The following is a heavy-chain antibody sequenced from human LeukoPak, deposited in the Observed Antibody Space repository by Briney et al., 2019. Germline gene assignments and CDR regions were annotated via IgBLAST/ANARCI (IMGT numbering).Heavy chain of an antibody. CDR3: ARDLVTVTKGFDI. D-gene: IGHD4-17*01. J-gene: IGHJ3*02. CDR2: IIPIFGTA. CDR1: GGTFSSYA. Sequence: SVKVSCKASGGTFSSYAISWVRQAPGQGLEWMGGIIPIFGTANYAQKFQGRVTITTDESTCTAYMELSSLRSEDTAVYYCARDLVTVTKGFDIWGQGTMVSVSS. V-gene: IGHV1-69*05.